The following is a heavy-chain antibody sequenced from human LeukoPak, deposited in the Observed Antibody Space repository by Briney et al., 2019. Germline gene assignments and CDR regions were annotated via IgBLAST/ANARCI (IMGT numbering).Heavy chain of an antibody. CDR2: ISDSGST. D-gene: IGHD1-7*01. CDR1: GFTLSSYA. Sequence: GGSLRLSCAASGFTLSSYAMSWVRQAPGKGLEWVSKISDSGSTYYADSVRGRFTISRDNSKNTLYLHMTSLRAEDTAVYYCASGTGTTGEDDAFDVWGQGTMVTVSS. J-gene: IGHJ3*01. V-gene: IGHV3-23*01. CDR3: ASGTGTTGEDDAFDV.